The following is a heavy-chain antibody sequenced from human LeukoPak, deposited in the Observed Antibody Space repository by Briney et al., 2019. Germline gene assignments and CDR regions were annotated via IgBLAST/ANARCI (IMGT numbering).Heavy chain of an antibody. CDR3: AKGTGDTGYYFDY. V-gene: IGHV3-23*01. CDR1: GFTFSDYA. CDR2: IRVGGEI. Sequence: GGSLRLSCAASGFTFSDYAMNWVRQAPGKGLEWVSGIRVGGEIYYADSVKGRFTISRDNSENTLYLQMSGLRAEDTAVYHCAKGTGDTGYYFDYWGQGTLVTVSS. D-gene: IGHD7-27*01. J-gene: IGHJ4*02.